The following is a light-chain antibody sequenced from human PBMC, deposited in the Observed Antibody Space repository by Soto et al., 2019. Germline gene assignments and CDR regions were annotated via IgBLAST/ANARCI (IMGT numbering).Light chain of an antibody. CDR1: QIINKW. Sequence: DIQMTQSPSSVSASVGDRVTITCRATQIINKWLAWYQQKPGKAPTLLIYAASTLQSGVPSRFSGSGSGAHFTLTISSLQPEDFATYYCQQANSFPCTFGPGTKVDIK. J-gene: IGKJ3*01. CDR3: QQANSFPCT. CDR2: AAS. V-gene: IGKV1-12*02.